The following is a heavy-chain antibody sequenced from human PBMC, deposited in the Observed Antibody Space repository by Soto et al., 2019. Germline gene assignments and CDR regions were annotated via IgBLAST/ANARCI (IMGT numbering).Heavy chain of an antibody. CDR3: ARDDMEWSGYYPGMDV. V-gene: IGHV1-18*01. CDR1: GYTFTSYG. Sequence: QVPLVQSGAEVKKPGASLKVSCKASGYTFTSYGITWVRQAPGQGLGWMGWISAYNGNTKYAQKLQGRVTMTTDTPTSTDYMELRSVRSDDTAVYYCARDDMEWSGYYPGMDVWGQGTTVTVSS. CDR2: ISAYNGNT. J-gene: IGHJ6*02. D-gene: IGHD3-3*01.